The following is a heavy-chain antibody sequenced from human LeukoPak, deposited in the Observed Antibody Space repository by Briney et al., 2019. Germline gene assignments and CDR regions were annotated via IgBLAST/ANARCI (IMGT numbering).Heavy chain of an antibody. J-gene: IGHJ4*02. CDR2: INHGGGT. Sequence: SETLSLTCAVYGGSFSGDFWSWIRQSPGKGLEWIREINHGGGTTYNPSLQSRVTISVDTSKNQFSLKLSSVTAADTAVYYCARGGYGSGSYPIDYWGQGTLVTVSS. CDR1: GGSFSGDF. D-gene: IGHD3-10*01. V-gene: IGHV4-34*01. CDR3: ARGGYGSGSYPIDY.